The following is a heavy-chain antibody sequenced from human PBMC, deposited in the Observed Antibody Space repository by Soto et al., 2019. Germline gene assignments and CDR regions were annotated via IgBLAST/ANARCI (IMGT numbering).Heavy chain of an antibody. J-gene: IGHJ6*02. CDR3: ARAPIQLWFGYYYGMDV. CDR2: INSDGSST. Sequence: GGSLRLSCAASGFTFSSYWMHWVRQAPGKGLVWVSRINSDGSSTSYADSVKGRFTISRDNAKNTLYLQMNSLRAEDTAVYYCARAPIQLWFGYYYGMDVWRQGTTVTVSS. V-gene: IGHV3-74*01. CDR1: GFTFSSYW. D-gene: IGHD5-18*01.